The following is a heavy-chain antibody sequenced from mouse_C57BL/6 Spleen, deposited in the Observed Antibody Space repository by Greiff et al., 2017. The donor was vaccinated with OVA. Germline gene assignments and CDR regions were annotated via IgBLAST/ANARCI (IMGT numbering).Heavy chain of an antibody. CDR3: ARPFYYYGSSSYAMDY. J-gene: IGHJ4*01. V-gene: IGHV5-12*01. CDR1: GFTFSDYY. CDR2: ISNGGGST. D-gene: IGHD1-1*01. Sequence: EVKLVESGGGLVQPGGSLKLSCAASGFTFSDYYMYWVRQTPEKRLEWVAYISNGGGSTYYPDTVKGRFTISRDNAKNTLYLQMSRLKSEDTAMYYCARPFYYYGSSSYAMDYWGQGTSVTVSS.